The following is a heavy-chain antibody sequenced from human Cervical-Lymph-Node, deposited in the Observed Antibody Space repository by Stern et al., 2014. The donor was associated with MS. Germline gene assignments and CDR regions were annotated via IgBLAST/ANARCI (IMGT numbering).Heavy chain of an antibody. V-gene: IGHV1-2*02. CDR1: GYTFTDYY. D-gene: IGHD3-16*01. J-gene: IGHJ4*02. CDR2: LNPNNGGT. Sequence: VQLVESGAEVKKPGASLKVSCKAVGYTFTDYYMHWVRQAPGQGLEWMGWLNPNNGGTNYAQKFQDRVTMTRDTSISTVYMELSRLRSDDTAVFYCARARETLYGSLWGRYGADYWGQGTLVTVSS. CDR3: ARARETLYGSLWGRYGADY.